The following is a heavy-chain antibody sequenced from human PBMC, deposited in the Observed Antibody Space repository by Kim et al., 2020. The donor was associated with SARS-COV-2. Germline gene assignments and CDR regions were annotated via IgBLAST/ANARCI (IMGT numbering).Heavy chain of an antibody. D-gene: IGHD3-22*01. J-gene: IGHJ3*02. CDR3: ARDPSSYDSSGYYYRGNAFDI. Sequence: GGSLRLSCAASGFTFSSYGMHWVRQAPGKGLEWVAVIWYDGSNKYYADSVKGRFTISRDNSKNTLYLQMNSLRAEDTAVYYFARDPSSYDSSGYYYRGNAFDIWGQGTMVTVSS. CDR1: GFTFSSYG. CDR2: IWYDGSNK. V-gene: IGHV3-33*01.